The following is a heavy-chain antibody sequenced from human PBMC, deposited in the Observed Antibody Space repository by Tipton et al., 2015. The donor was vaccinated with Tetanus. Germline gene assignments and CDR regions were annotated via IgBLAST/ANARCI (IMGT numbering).Heavy chain of an antibody. D-gene: IGHD2-15*01. J-gene: IGHJ4*02. V-gene: IGHV1-18*01. CDR1: GYTFTSYG. CDR3: ARGPQYCSGGSCYHNYFDY. Sequence: QLVQSGPEVKKPGASVKVSCKASGYTFTSYGISWVRQAPGQGLEWMGWISAYNGNTNYAQKLQGRVTMTRNTSISTAYMELSSLRSEDTAVYYCARGPQYCSGGSCYHNYFDYWGQGTLVTVSS. CDR2: ISAYNGNT.